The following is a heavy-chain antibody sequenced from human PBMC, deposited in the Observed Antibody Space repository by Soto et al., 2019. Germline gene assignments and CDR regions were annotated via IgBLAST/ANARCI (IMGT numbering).Heavy chain of an antibody. V-gene: IGHV1-2*04. CDR3: ARGYYDFWSGYSRSHCGIYV. Sequence: GASVKVSCKASGYTFTGYYMHWVRQAPGQGLEWMGWINPNSGGTNYAQKFQGWVTMTRGTSISTAYMELSRLRSGDTAVYYCARGYYDFWSGYSRSHCGIYVWGQGTTVTVSS. J-gene: IGHJ6*02. CDR1: GYTFTGYY. D-gene: IGHD3-3*01. CDR2: INPNSGGT.